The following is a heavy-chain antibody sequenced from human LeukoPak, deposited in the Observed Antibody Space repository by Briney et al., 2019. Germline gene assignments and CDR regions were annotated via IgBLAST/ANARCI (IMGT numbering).Heavy chain of an antibody. Sequence: GGSLRLSCAASGFTFSDYYMSWIRPAPGKGLEWVSYISSSGSTIYYADSVKGRFTISRDNAKNSLYLQMNSLRAEDTAVYYCARVEFDYYDSSGPRAYYYGMDVWGQGTTVTVSS. D-gene: IGHD3-22*01. V-gene: IGHV3-11*01. J-gene: IGHJ6*02. CDR2: ISSSGSTI. CDR3: ARVEFDYYDSSGPRAYYYGMDV. CDR1: GFTFSDYY.